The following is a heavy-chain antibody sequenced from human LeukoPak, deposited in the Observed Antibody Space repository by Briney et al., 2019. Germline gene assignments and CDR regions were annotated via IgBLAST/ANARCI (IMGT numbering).Heavy chain of an antibody. CDR1: GFTFSSYA. D-gene: IGHD3-22*01. V-gene: IGHV3-23*01. CDR2: ISGSGGST. Sequence: GGSLRLSCAASGFTFSSYAMSWVRQAPGKGPEWVSAISGSGGSTYYADSVKGRFTISRDNSKNTLYLQMNSLRAEDTAVYYCAKDRVIVVSRGWYFDLWGRGTLVTVSS. CDR3: AKDRVIVVSRGWYFDL. J-gene: IGHJ2*01.